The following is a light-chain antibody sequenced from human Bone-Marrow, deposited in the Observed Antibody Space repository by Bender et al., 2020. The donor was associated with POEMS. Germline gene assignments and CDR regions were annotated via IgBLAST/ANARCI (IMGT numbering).Light chain of an antibody. J-gene: IGLJ1*01. CDR1: SSNVGAGFE. V-gene: IGLV1-40*01. CDR2: GNT. Sequence: QSVLTQPPSVSGSPGQRVTISCTGTSSNVGAGFEVHWYQQLPGTAPKLLIYGNTNRPSGVPDRFSGSKSGTSASLAITGLQAGDEADYYCQSYDTTLRGYVFGTGTTVTVL. CDR3: QSYDTTLRGYV.